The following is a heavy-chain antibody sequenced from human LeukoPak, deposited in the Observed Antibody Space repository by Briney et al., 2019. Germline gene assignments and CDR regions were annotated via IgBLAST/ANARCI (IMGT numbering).Heavy chain of an antibody. V-gene: IGHV3-7*01. J-gene: IGHJ4*02. CDR1: GFTFSGYW. CDR3: ARDLPWGYFDY. Sequence: GGSLRLSCTVSGFTFSGYWVSWVRQAPGKGLEWVANIRDDGGLKNYVDSVKGRFTISRDNAKNSVSLQMNSLRAEDTAVYYCARDLPWGYFDYWGQGTLVTVSS. D-gene: IGHD7-27*01. CDR2: IRDDGGLK.